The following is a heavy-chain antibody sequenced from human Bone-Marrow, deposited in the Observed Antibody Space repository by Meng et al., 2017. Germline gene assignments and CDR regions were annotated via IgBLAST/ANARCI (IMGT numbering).Heavy chain of an antibody. Sequence: GGPLRLSCAASGFTFSSYEMNWVRQAPGKGLEWVSYISSSGSTIYYADSVKGRFTITRDNAKNSLYLQMNSLRAEDTAVYYCARGLVFGLYYYYGMDVWGQGTMVTVSS. CDR2: ISSSGSTI. CDR3: ARGLVFGLYYYYGMDV. V-gene: IGHV3-48*03. J-gene: IGHJ6*02. CDR1: GFTFSSYE. D-gene: IGHD3-3*01.